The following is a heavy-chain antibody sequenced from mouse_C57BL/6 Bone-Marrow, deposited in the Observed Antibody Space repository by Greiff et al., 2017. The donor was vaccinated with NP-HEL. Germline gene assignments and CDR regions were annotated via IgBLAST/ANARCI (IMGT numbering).Heavy chain of an antibody. D-gene: IGHD1-1*01. V-gene: IGHV1-61*01. J-gene: IGHJ2*01. Sequence: QVQLKQPGAELVRPGSSVKLSCKASGYTFTSYWMDWVKQRPGQGLEWIGNIYPSDSETHYNQKFKDKATLTVDKASSTAYMQLSSLTSEDSAVYYWARGSSYYFDYWGQGTTLTVSS. CDR3: ARGSSYYFDY. CDR1: GYTFTSYW. CDR2: IYPSDSET.